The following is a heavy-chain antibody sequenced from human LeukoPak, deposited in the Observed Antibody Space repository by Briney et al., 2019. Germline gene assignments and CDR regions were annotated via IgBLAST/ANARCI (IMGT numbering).Heavy chain of an antibody. J-gene: IGHJ4*02. CDR3: AGEVATIGWDY. CDR2: IIPILGIA. Sequence: SVKVSCKSSGYSFTTFGISWVRQAPGQGLEWMGRIIPILGIANYAQKFQGRVTITADKSTSTAYMELSSLRSEDTAVYYCAGEVATIGWDYWGQGTLVTVSS. D-gene: IGHD5-12*01. V-gene: IGHV1-69*04. CDR1: GYSFTTFG.